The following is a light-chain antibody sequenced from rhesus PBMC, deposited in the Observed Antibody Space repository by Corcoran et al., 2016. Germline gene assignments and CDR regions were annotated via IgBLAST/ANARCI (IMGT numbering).Light chain of an antibody. Sequence: QAAPTQSPSVSGSPGQSVTISCTGTSSDIGGSNRVAWYQHHPGRAPKLMIYEVSKRPSGVSDRFSGSKSANTASLTISGLQAEDDADYYCSSTGTITTYTFGVGTRLTVL. J-gene: IGLJ1*01. V-gene: IGLV2-13*02. CDR3: SSTGTITTYT. CDR2: EVS. CDR1: SSDIGGSNR.